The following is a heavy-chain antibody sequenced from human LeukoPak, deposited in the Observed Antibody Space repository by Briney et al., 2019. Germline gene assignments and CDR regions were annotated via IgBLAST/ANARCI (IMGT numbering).Heavy chain of an antibody. CDR1: GYTFTSYG. V-gene: IGHV1-18*01. D-gene: IGHD3-3*01. J-gene: IGHJ4*02. CDR3: ARGDTIWSGYYGHDY. Sequence: GASVKVSCKASGYTFTSYGISWVRQAPGQGLEWMGWISAYNGNTNYAQKLQGRVTMTTDTSTSTAYMELRSLRSDDTAVYYCARGDTIWSGYYGHDYWGQGTLVTVSP. CDR2: ISAYNGNT.